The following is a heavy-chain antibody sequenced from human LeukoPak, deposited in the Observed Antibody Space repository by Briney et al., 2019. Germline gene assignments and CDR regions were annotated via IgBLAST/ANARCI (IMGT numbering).Heavy chain of an antibody. CDR2: ISSTSSPI. Sequence: GGSLRLSCAASGFTFSRYNMNWVRQAPGKGLEWVSYISSTSSPIYYADSVKSRFTISRDNAKSSVYLQMHSLRDEDTAVYYCARDPNTSGWFDSWGQGTLVTVSS. CDR1: GFTFSRYN. CDR3: ARDPNTSGWFDS. D-gene: IGHD6-19*01. J-gene: IGHJ5*01. V-gene: IGHV3-48*02.